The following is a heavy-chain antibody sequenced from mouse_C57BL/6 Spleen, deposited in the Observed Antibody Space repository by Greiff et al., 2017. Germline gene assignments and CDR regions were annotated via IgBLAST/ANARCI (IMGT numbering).Heavy chain of an antibody. CDR2: INPGSGGT. V-gene: IGHV1-54*01. Sequence: QVQLQQSGAELVRPGTSVKVSCKASGYAFTNYLIEWVKQRPGQGLEWIGVINPGSGGTNYNEKFKGKATLTADKSSSTAYMQLSSLTSEDSAVYVGAREGYYGSSPYAMDYWGQGTSVTVSA. CDR3: AREGYYGSSPYAMDY. J-gene: IGHJ4*01. CDR1: GYAFTNYL. D-gene: IGHD1-1*01.